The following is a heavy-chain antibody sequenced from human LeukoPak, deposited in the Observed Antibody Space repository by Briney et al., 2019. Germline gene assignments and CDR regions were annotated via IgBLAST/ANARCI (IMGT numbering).Heavy chain of an antibody. D-gene: IGHD3-3*01. CDR1: GDSISSYY. J-gene: IGHJ6*02. V-gene: IGHV4-59*01. Sequence: SETLSLTCTVSGDSISSYYWSWIRQPPGKGLEWIGYIYYSGSTNYNPSLKSRVTISVDTSKNQFSLKLSSVTAADTAVYYCARMYYDFWSGYRKGDYYYGMDVWGQGTTVTVSS. CDR2: IYYSGST. CDR3: ARMYYDFWSGYRKGDYYYGMDV.